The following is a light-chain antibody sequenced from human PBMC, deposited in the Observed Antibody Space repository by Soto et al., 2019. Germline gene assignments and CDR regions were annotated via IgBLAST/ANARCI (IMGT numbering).Light chain of an antibody. Sequence: ETVLTQSPGTLSLSPGERATLSCRASQSVSSSYLAWYQQKPGQAPRLLIYGASSRATGIPDRFSGSGSGTDFTLTSSRLEPEDCAVYYCQQYGSSLTVGGGTDVEIK. V-gene: IGKV3-20*01. CDR1: QSVSSSY. CDR3: QQYGSSLT. CDR2: GAS. J-gene: IGKJ4*01.